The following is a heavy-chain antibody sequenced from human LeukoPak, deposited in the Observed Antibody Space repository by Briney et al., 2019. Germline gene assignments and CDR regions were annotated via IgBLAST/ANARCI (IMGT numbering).Heavy chain of an antibody. CDR3: AKARYSSSLYGYYMDV. V-gene: IGHV3-30-3*01. J-gene: IGHJ6*03. CDR2: ISYDGGNK. CDR1: GFTFSSYA. D-gene: IGHD6-13*01. Sequence: GGSLRLSCAASGFTFSSYAMHWVRQAPGKGLEWVAVISYDGGNKYYADSVKGRFTISRDNSKNTLYLQMNSLRAEDTAVYYCAKARYSSSLYGYYMDVWGKGTTVTVSS.